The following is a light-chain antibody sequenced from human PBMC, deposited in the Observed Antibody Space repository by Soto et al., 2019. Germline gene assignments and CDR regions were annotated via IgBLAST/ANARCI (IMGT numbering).Light chain of an antibody. V-gene: IGKV3-20*01. Sequence: EVVLTQSPGTLSLSPGERATLSCRASQSVGSSYLAWYQQKPGQAPRLLIYDASSRATGIPDRSSGSGSGTDFTLTISRLEPEDFAVYFCQHCGISPHTFGQGTKVEI. J-gene: IGKJ1*01. CDR3: QHCGISPHT. CDR1: QSVGSSY. CDR2: DAS.